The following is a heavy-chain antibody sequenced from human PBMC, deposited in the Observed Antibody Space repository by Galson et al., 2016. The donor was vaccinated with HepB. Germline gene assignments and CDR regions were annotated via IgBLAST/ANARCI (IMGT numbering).Heavy chain of an antibody. CDR3: AKVPYGDYASAFDS. CDR2: ISSSGSYNT. J-gene: IGHJ4*02. V-gene: IGHV3-11*05. D-gene: IGHD4-17*01. Sequence: SLRLSCAASGFSFSDYYMTWIRQAPGKGLEWVSYISSSGSYNTNYADSVKGRFTISRDNTKNSLYLQMNSLRVEDTAVYFCAKVPYGDYASAFDSWGQGTLVTVSS. CDR1: GFSFSDYY.